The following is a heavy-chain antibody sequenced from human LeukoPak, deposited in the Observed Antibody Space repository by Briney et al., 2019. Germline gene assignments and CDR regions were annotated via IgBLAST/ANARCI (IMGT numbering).Heavy chain of an antibody. CDR3: AKGNSSGWFTNWFDP. CDR2: INWNGRST. J-gene: IGHJ5*02. D-gene: IGHD6-19*01. CDR1: GFTFDGHG. Sequence: PGGSLRLSCAASGFTFDGHGMSWVRQAPGKGLEWVSSINWNGRSTSYADSVKGRFTISRDNAKNSLYLQMNSLRAEDMALYYCAKGNSSGWFTNWFDPWGQGTLVTVSS. V-gene: IGHV3-20*04.